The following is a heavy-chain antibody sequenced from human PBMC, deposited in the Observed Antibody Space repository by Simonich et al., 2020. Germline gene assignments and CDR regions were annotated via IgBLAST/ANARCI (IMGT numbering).Heavy chain of an antibody. D-gene: IGHD6-19*01. V-gene: IGHV3-21*01. CDR3: ARWRAVAGTGAYGMDV. J-gene: IGHJ6*02. CDR2: ISSSSSYI. CDR1: GFTFSSYS. Sequence: VQLVEYGGGLVKPEGSLRLSCAASGFTFSSYSMHWVRQAPGKGLAWVSSISSSSSYIYYADAVKCRFTISRNKAKNSLYLQMNSRRAEDTAVYYCARWRAVAGTGAYGMDVWGQGTTVTVSS.